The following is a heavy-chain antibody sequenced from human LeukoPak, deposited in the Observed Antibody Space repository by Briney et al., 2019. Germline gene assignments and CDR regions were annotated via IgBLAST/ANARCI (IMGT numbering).Heavy chain of an antibody. CDR2: ISHTGHT. CDR1: GGSFTSYY. Sequence: SETLSLTCAVYGGSFTSYYWSWIRQPPGKGLEWIGEISHTGHTNYNPSLKSRVTMSVETSKNQLFLILTSVTAADTAVYYCARGPYSSDAGYWGQGTLVTVSS. D-gene: IGHD6-25*01. CDR3: ARGPYSSDAGY. J-gene: IGHJ4*02. V-gene: IGHV4-34*01.